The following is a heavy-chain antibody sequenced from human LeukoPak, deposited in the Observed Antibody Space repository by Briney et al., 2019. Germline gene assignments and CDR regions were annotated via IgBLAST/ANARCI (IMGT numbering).Heavy chain of an antibody. Sequence: ASETLSLTCAVYGGSFSGYYWSWIRQPPGKGLEWIGEINHSGSTNYNPSLKSRVTISVDTSKNQFSLKLSSVTAADTAVYYCARTHPSSITMVRGVGDAFDIWGQGTMVTVSS. CDR3: ARTHPSSITMVRGVGDAFDI. D-gene: IGHD3-10*01. J-gene: IGHJ3*02. V-gene: IGHV4-34*01. CDR2: INHSGST. CDR1: GGSFSGYY.